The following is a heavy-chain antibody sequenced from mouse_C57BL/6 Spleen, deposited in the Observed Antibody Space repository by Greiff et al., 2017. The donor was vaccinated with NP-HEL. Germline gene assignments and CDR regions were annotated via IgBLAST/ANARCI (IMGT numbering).Heavy chain of an antibody. CDR3: ARGTYWYYFDY. Sequence: VESEGGLVQPGSSMKLSCTASGFAFSDYYMAWVRQVPEKGLEWVANINYDGSSTYYLDSLKSRFIISRDNAKNILYLQMSSLKSEDTATYYCARGTYWYYFDYWGQGTTLTVSS. V-gene: IGHV5-16*01. D-gene: IGHD1-1*01. J-gene: IGHJ2*01. CDR2: INYDGSST. CDR1: GFAFSDYY.